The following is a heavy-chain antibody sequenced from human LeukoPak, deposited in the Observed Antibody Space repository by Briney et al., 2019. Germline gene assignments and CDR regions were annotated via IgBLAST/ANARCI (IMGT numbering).Heavy chain of an antibody. CDR3: ARSGYDFWSGYHYFDY. D-gene: IGHD3-3*01. CDR2: ISAYNGNT. Sequence: ASVKVSCKASGYTFTSYGISWVRQAPGHGLEWMGWISAYNGNTTYAQKVQGRVTMTTDTSTSTAYMELRSLRSDDTAVYYCARSGYDFWSGYHYFDYWGQGTLVTVSS. J-gene: IGHJ4*02. V-gene: IGHV1-18*01. CDR1: GYTFTSYG.